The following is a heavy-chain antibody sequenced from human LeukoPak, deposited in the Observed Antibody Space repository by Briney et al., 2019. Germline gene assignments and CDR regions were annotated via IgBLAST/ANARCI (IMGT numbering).Heavy chain of an antibody. CDR2: IYTSGST. CDR3: ARLSSGSSSWYDIDY. Sequence: SETLSLTCTVSGGSISSYYWSWIRQPAGKGLEWIGRIYTSGSTNYNPSLKSRVTISVDTSKNQFSLKLSSVTAADTAVYYCARLSSGSSSWYDIDYWGQGTLDTVSS. J-gene: IGHJ4*02. V-gene: IGHV4-4*07. D-gene: IGHD6-13*01. CDR1: GGSISSYY.